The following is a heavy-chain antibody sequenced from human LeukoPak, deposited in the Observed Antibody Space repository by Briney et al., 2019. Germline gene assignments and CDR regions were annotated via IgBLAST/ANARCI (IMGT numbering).Heavy chain of an antibody. Sequence: PSETLSLTCAVYGGSFSGYYWSWIRQPPGKGLEWIGEINHSGSTNYNPSLKSRVTISVDTSKNQFSLKLSSVTAADTAVYYCASGDDSSGYYYAYWGQGTLVTVSS. D-gene: IGHD3-22*01. CDR3: ASGDDSSGYYYAY. V-gene: IGHV4-34*01. CDR2: INHSGST. CDR1: GGSFSGYY. J-gene: IGHJ4*02.